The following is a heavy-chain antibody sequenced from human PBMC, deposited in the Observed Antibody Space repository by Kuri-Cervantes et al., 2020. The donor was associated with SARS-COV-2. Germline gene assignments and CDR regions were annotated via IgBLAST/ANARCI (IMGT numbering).Heavy chain of an antibody. D-gene: IGHD2-21*01. Sequence: GESLKISCVASGFNFSTTDMNWVRQAPGKGLEWVTFISSDGKNKKCMASGKGRFTISRDNSQNTLHLQMKSLGDEDTAIYYCAKDRAGVHDFWGQGTLVTVSS. J-gene: IGHJ4*02. CDR1: GFNFSTTD. V-gene: IGHV3-30*18. CDR3: AKDRAGVHDF. CDR2: ISSDGKNK.